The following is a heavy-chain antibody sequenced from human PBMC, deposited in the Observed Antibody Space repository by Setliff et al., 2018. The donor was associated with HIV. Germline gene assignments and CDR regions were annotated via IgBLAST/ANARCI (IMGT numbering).Heavy chain of an antibody. Sequence: GGSLRLSCGTSGFIFSNYWMNWVRQAPGKGLEWVANIRQGGSEEYYAHSLRGRFTISRNNAQNSLYLQMSGLRAEDTAVFYCARGGSYFPIDIWGQGTMVTVSS. CDR3: ARGGSYFPIDI. CDR1: GFIFSNYW. D-gene: IGHD1-26*01. J-gene: IGHJ3*02. V-gene: IGHV3-7*03. CDR2: IRQGGSEE.